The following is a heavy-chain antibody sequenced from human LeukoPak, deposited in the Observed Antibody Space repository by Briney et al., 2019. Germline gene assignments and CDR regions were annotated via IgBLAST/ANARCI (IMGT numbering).Heavy chain of an antibody. CDR1: GFTFSSYA. CDR2: ISYDGSNK. V-gene: IGHV3-30-3*01. D-gene: IGHD6-13*01. Sequence: GRPLRLSCAASGFTFSSYAMHWVRQAPGKGLEWVAVISYDGSNKYYADSVKGRFTISRDSSKNTLYLQMNSLRAEDTAAYYCARDVVGSSNNGMDVWGQGTTVTVSS. J-gene: IGHJ6*02. CDR3: ARDVVGSSNNGMDV.